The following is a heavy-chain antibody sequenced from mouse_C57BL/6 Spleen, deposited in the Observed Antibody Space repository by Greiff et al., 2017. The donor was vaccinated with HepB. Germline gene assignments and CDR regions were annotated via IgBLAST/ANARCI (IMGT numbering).Heavy chain of an antibody. Sequence: VKLMESGPGLVQPSQCLSITCTVSGFSLTSYGVHWVRQSPGKGLEWLGVIWSGGSTDYNAAFISRLSISKDNSKSQVFFKMNSLQADDTAIYYCARYYEGNYYAMDYWGQGTSVTVSS. CDR3: ARYYEGNYYAMDY. CDR2: IWSGGST. CDR1: GFSLTSYG. V-gene: IGHV2-2*01. D-gene: IGHD2-4*01. J-gene: IGHJ4*01.